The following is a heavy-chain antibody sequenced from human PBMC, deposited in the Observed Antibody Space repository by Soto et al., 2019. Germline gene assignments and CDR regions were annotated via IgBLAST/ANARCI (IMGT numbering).Heavy chain of an antibody. CDR1: EFTFDKYY. V-gene: IGHV3-7*01. J-gene: IGHJ6*02. CDR2: IKPDGSEQ. CDR3: ARGNWNYYYGFDV. D-gene: IGHD1-20*01. Sequence: GALRLSCAASEFTFDKYYMTWVRQAPGKGPEWVANIKPDGSEQYYVDSVKGRFTISRDNANNSLYLQMNSLRAEDTAVYFCARGNWNYYYGFDVWGQGTTVTVSS.